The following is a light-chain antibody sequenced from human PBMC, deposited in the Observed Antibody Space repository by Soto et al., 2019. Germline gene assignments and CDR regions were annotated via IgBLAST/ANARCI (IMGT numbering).Light chain of an antibody. CDR3: QQGNSFPFT. CDR1: QGISHW. J-gene: IGKJ5*01. CDR2: AAS. Sequence: DIPMTQSPSSVSASVGDRVTITCRASQGISHWLAWYQQKPGKAPKLLIYAASSLQSGVASRFSGSGSGTDFTLTISSLQPEDFATYSCQQGNSFPFTFGQGTRLEMK. V-gene: IGKV1-12*01.